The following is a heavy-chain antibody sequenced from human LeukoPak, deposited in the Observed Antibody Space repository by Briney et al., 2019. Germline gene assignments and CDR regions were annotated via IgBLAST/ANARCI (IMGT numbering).Heavy chain of an antibody. D-gene: IGHD1-26*01. CDR3: AKGVGSYGGPVWFDP. J-gene: IGHJ5*02. CDR2: ISGSGGST. V-gene: IGHV3-23*01. Sequence: GGSLRLSCAASGFTFSSYALSWVRQAPGKGLEWVSAISGSGGSTYYADSVKGRFTISRDNSKNTLYLQMNSLRAEDTAVYYCAKGVGSYGGPVWFDPWGQGTLVTVSS. CDR1: GFTFSSYA.